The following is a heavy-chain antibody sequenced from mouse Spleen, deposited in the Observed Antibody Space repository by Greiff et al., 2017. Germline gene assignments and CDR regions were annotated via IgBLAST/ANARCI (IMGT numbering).Heavy chain of an antibody. CDR3: ARGAYGSSYKFAY. CDR1: GYAFSSSW. V-gene: IGHV1-82*01. CDR2: IYPGDGDT. Sequence: VQLQQSGPELVKPGASVKISCKASGYAFSSSWMNWVKQRPGKGLEWIGRIYPGDGDTNYNGKFKGKATLTADKSSSTAYMQLSSLTSEDSAVYFCARGAYGSSYKFAYWGQGTLVTVSA. D-gene: IGHD1-1*01. J-gene: IGHJ3*01.